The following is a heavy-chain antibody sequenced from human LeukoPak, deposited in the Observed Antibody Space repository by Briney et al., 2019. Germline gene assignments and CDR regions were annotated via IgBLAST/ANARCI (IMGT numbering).Heavy chain of an antibody. D-gene: IGHD5-18*01. CDR2: ISYDGSNK. Sequence: GRSLRLSCAASGFTFSSYGMHWVRQAPGKGLEWVAVISYDGSNKYYADSVKGRFTISRDNSKNTLYLQVNSLRAEDTAVYYCARDSGIQLWYGLRDTDFDYWGQGTLVTVSS. CDR1: GFTFSSYG. V-gene: IGHV3-30*03. J-gene: IGHJ4*02. CDR3: ARDSGIQLWYGLRDTDFDY.